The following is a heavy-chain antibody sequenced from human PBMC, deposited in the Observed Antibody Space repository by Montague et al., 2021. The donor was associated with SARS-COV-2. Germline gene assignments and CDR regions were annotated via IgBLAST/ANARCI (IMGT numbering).Heavy chain of an antibody. CDR1: GFIFNAYE. Sequence: SLRLSCAASGFIFNAYEMNWVRQAPGKGLEWVSYIGGRGSTKYYADSVKGRFTISRDNAKKSLYLQMNSLRVEDTAVYYCARESPIVGATGAFDLWGQGTMAIVSS. D-gene: IGHD1-26*01. CDR2: IGGRGSTK. V-gene: IGHV3-48*03. CDR3: ARESPIVGATGAFDL. J-gene: IGHJ3*01.